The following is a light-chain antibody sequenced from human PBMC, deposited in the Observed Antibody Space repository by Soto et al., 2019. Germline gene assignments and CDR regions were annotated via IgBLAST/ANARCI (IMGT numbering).Light chain of an antibody. Sequence: EIVLTQSPATLSLSPGERATLSCRASQSVSSYLAWYQQKPGQDPRLLIYDASNRATGIPARFSGSGSGPDFTLTISSLEPEDFAVYYCQQRSNWGFTFGPGTKVDIK. CDR1: QSVSSY. CDR2: DAS. V-gene: IGKV3-11*01. CDR3: QQRSNWGFT. J-gene: IGKJ3*01.